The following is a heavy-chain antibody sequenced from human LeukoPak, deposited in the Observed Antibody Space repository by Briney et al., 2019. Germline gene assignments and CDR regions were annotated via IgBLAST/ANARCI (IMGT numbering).Heavy chain of an antibody. J-gene: IGHJ4*02. CDR3: ARGVGYSYGCDY. CDR1: GFPLKSYA. CDR2: IGGSGGSK. Sequence: GGSLTLLCAAWGFPLKSYAMSGVRQAPGKGLEWVSAIGGSGGSKYYADSVKARFTISRDTSKTTLYLQMNSVRAEDTAVYYCARGVGYSYGCDYWGQGTLVTVSS. D-gene: IGHD5-18*01. V-gene: IGHV3-23*01.